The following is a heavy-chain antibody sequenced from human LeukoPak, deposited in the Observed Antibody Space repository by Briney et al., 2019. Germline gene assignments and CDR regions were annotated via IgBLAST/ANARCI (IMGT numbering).Heavy chain of an antibody. CDR3: ARDQGRLVLRVVFDY. D-gene: IGHD3-10*01. CDR2: INPNNGDT. V-gene: IGHV1-2*02. J-gene: IGHJ4*02. Sequence: ASVKVSCKASGYTFTGYYMQWVRQAPGQGLEWMGWINPNNGDTTYAQNFQGRVTMTRDTSISTAYMELSRLRSDDTAMYYCARDQGRLVLRVVFDYWGQGTLLTVSS. CDR1: GYTFTGYY.